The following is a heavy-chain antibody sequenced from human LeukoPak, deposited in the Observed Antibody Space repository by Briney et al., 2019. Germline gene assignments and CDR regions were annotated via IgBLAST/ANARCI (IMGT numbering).Heavy chain of an antibody. V-gene: IGHV3-64*01. J-gene: IGHJ4*02. CDR1: GFTFSSYA. CDR3: ARVIGGYSYGPFDY. CDR2: ISSNGGST. D-gene: IGHD5-18*01. Sequence: GGSLRLSCAASGFTFSSYAMHWVRPAPGKGLEYVSAISSNGGSTYYANSVKGRFTISRDNSKNTLYLQMGSLRAEDMAVYYCARVIGGYSYGPFDYWGQGTLVTVSS.